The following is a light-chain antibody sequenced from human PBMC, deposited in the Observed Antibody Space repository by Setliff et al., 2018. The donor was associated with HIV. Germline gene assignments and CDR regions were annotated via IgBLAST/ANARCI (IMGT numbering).Light chain of an antibody. CDR3: QPYDSSLSGFV. Sequence: QSALTQPPSVSGAPGQRVTISCTGSSSNIGTGYDVHWYQQLPGTAPKLLIHDNNNRPSGVPDRFSGSKSGTSASLAITGLQAEDEADYYCQPYDSSLSGFVFGSGTKVTVL. J-gene: IGLJ1*01. CDR2: DNN. CDR1: SSNIGTGYD. V-gene: IGLV1-40*01.